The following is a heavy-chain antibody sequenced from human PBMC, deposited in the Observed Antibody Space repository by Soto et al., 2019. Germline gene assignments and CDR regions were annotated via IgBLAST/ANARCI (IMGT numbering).Heavy chain of an antibody. CDR1: GGSISNYY. V-gene: IGHV4-59*08. Sequence: QVQLQESGPGLVKPSETLSLTCTVSGGSISNYYWSWIRQPPGKGLEWIGYIYYSGTTLYNPSLKSRVTISLATSKNHFSLKLNSVTAADTAVYYCARRGGGSALPPFDYWGQGILVTVSS. D-gene: IGHD2-21*02. CDR2: IYYSGTT. CDR3: ARRGGGSALPPFDY. J-gene: IGHJ4*02.